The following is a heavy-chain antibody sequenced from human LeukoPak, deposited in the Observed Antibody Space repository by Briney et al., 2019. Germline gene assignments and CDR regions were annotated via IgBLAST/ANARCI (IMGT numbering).Heavy chain of an antibody. CDR2: ISGSGGST. V-gene: IGHV3-23*01. Sequence: GGSLRLSCAASGFTLSSYAMSWVRQAPGKGLEWVSAISGSGGSTYYADSVKGRFTISRDNSKNTLYLQMNSLRAEDTAVYYCAKGIIAARVEPFDYWGQGTLVTVSS. CDR1: GFTLSSYA. CDR3: AKGIIAARVEPFDY. D-gene: IGHD6-6*01. J-gene: IGHJ4*02.